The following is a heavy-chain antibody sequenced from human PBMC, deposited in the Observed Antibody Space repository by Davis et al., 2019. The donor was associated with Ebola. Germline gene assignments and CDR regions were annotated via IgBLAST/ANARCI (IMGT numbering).Heavy chain of an antibody. CDR3: ARVVTTGDAFDI. D-gene: IGHD4-17*01. V-gene: IGHV4-39*07. CDR1: GGSIISSSSY. CDR2: INHSGST. J-gene: IGHJ3*02. Sequence: SETLSLTCTVSGGSIISSSSYWGWIRQPPRKGLEWIGEINHSGSTNYNPSLKSRVTISVDTSKNQFSLKLSSVTAADTAVYYCARVVTTGDAFDIWGQGTMVTVSS.